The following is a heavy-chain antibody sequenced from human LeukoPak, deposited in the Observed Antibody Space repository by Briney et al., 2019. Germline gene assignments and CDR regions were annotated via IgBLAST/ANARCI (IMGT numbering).Heavy chain of an antibody. CDR2: IFYTGST. J-gene: IGHJ5*02. CDR3: ATLDTSIVRFNWFDP. Sequence: SETLSLTCSVSGGSISTSSYYWAWIRQPSGKGLEWIGAIFYTGSTYYNPSLKSRLTISIDTSQNQFSLKLTSVTAADTAVYYCATLDTSIVRFNWFDPWGQGTLVTVSS. D-gene: IGHD5-18*01. CDR1: GGSISTSSYY. V-gene: IGHV4-39*01.